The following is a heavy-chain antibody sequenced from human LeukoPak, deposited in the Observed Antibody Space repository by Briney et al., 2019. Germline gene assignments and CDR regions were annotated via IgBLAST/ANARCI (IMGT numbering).Heavy chain of an antibody. Sequence: ASVKVSCKASGYTFTGYYMHWVRQAPGQGLEWMGRINPNSGGTNYAQKFQGRVTMTRDASISTAYMELSRLRSDDTAVYYCAGYCSGGSCEAFDYWGQGTLVTVSS. CDR1: GYTFTGYY. J-gene: IGHJ4*02. V-gene: IGHV1-2*06. CDR3: AGYCSGGSCEAFDY. D-gene: IGHD2-15*01. CDR2: INPNSGGT.